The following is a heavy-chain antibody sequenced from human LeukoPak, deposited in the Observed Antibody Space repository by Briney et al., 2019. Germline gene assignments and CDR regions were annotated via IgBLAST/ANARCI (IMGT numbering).Heavy chain of an antibody. CDR1: GFTVSSNY. CDR3: ARESRDYDYVWGSYRRYFDY. D-gene: IGHD3-16*02. V-gene: IGHV3-53*04. CDR2: IYSGGST. Sequence: PGGSLRLSCAASGFTVSSNYMSWVRQAPGQGLEWVSVIYSGGSTYYADSVKGRFTISRHNSKNTLYLQMNSLRAEDTAVYYCARESRDYDYVWGSYRRYFDYWGQGTLVTVSS. J-gene: IGHJ4*02.